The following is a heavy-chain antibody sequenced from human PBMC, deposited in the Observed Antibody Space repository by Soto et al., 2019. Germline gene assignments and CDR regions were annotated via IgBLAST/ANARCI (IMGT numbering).Heavy chain of an antibody. J-gene: IGHJ4*02. D-gene: IGHD6-19*01. Sequence: GGSLRLSCAASGFTFSSYAMSWVRQAPGKGLEWVSAISGSGGSTYYADSVKGRFTISRDNSKNTLYLQMNSLRAEDTAVYYCAKDPKQWLASLYFDYWGQGTLVTVSS. CDR1: GFTFSSYA. V-gene: IGHV3-23*01. CDR3: AKDPKQWLASLYFDY. CDR2: ISGSGGST.